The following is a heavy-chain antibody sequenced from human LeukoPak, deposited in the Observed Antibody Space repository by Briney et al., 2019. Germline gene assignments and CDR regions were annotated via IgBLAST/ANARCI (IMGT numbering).Heavy chain of an antibody. CDR1: GCSFSGYH. CDR3: ARESITMVRGAQNYYYYGMDV. D-gene: IGHD3-10*01. Sequence: GGSLRLSCAASGCSFSGYHMSWDRQPPGQGLEWVSSISSSSSYIYYADSVKGRFTISRDNAKNSLYLQMNSLRAEDTAVYYCARESITMVRGAQNYYYYGMDVWGQGTTVTVSS. J-gene: IGHJ6*02. V-gene: IGHV3-21*01. CDR2: ISSSSSYI.